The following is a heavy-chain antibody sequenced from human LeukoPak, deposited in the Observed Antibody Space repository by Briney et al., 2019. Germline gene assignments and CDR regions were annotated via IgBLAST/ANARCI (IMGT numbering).Heavy chain of an antibody. J-gene: IGHJ4*02. D-gene: IGHD5-18*01. CDR1: GGSFSGYY. V-gene: IGHV4-34*01. Sequence: PSETLSLTCAVYGGSFSGYYWSWVRQPPGKGLEWIGEINHSGSTNYNPSLKSRVTISVDTSKNQFSLKLSSVTAADTAVYYCARVDTAMVTAWGQGTLVTVSS. CDR2: INHSGST. CDR3: ARVDTAMVTA.